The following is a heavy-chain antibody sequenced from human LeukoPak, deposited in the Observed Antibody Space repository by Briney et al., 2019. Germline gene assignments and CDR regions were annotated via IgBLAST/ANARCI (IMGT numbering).Heavy chain of an antibody. CDR2: INWNGETT. Sequence: GGSLRLSCAASGFICEGNGMSWVRQGPGKGLEWVSGINWNGETTGYVDSVKGRFTISRDNAKNSLYLQMNSLRAEDTALYYCATHSYYYGSGSYPHYLDYWGQGTLVTVSS. CDR1: GFICEGNG. CDR3: ATHSYYYGSGSYPHYLDY. J-gene: IGHJ4*02. V-gene: IGHV3-20*04. D-gene: IGHD3-10*01.